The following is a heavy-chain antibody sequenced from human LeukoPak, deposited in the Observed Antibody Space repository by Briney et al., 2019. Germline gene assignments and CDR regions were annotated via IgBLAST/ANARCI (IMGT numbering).Heavy chain of an antibody. CDR1: GFTFSSYG. V-gene: IGHV3-30*18. Sequence: GGSLRLSCAASGFTFSSYGMHWVRQAPGKGLEWVAVISYDGSNKYYADSVKGRFTISRDNSKNTPYLQMNSLRAEDTAVYYCAKGDRLIAVAGTIGYWGQGTLVTVSS. CDR3: AKGDRLIAVAGTIGY. D-gene: IGHD6-19*01. J-gene: IGHJ4*02. CDR2: ISYDGSNK.